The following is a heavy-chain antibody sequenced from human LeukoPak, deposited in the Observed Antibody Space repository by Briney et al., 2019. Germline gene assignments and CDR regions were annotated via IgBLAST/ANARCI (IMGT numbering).Heavy chain of an antibody. J-gene: IGHJ4*02. V-gene: IGHV3-49*03. D-gene: IGHD2-21*02. CDR3: TRDRWRLGFDY. CDR1: GFTFGDYG. Sequence: GGSLRLSCTAFGFTFGDYGLSWFRQAPGKGLEWIGFIRSKKVFGGAIEYAASVKGRFTFSRDDSKSIAYLQMNDLRTDDTAVYYCTRDRWRLGFDYWGQGTLVTVSS. CDR2: IRSKKVFGGAI.